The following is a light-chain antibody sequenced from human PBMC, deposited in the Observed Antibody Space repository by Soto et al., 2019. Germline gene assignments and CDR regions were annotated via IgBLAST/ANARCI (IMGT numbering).Light chain of an antibody. V-gene: IGLV2-8*01. CDR1: SSDVGGYNY. Sequence: QSALTQPPSASGSPGQSVTISCTGTSSDVGGYNYVSWYQQHPGKAPKLMIYEVSKRPSGVPDRFSGSKSGNTASLTVSGLQAEGEADYYCSSYAGSNAYVFGTRPKVTVL. CDR3: SSYAGSNAYV. CDR2: EVS. J-gene: IGLJ1*01.